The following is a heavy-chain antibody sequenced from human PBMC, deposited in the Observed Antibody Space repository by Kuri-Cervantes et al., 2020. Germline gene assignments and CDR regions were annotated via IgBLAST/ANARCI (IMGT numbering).Heavy chain of an antibody. V-gene: IGHV1-18*01. D-gene: IGHD6-13*01. Sequence: ASVKVSCKASGGTFSSYAISWVRQAPGQGLEWMGWISAYNGNTNYAQKLQGRVTMTTDTSTSTAYMELRSLRSDDTAVYYCGGERGRSSSSWLDYWGQGTLVTVSS. CDR2: ISAYNGNT. J-gene: IGHJ4*02. CDR3: GGERGRSSSSWLDY. CDR1: GGTFSSYA.